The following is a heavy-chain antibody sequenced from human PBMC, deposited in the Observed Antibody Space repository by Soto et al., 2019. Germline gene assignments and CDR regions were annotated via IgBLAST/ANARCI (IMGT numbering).Heavy chain of an antibody. Sequence: ASVKVSCKASGYTFTSYGISWVRQAPGQGLEWIGWISAYNGNTNYAQKLQGRVTMTTDTSTSTAYMELRSLRSDDTAVYYCARELDDYSSGWTDIDYWGQGTLVTVSS. V-gene: IGHV1-18*01. J-gene: IGHJ4*02. CDR3: ARELDDYSSGWTDIDY. CDR2: ISAYNGNT. D-gene: IGHD6-19*01. CDR1: GYTFTSYG.